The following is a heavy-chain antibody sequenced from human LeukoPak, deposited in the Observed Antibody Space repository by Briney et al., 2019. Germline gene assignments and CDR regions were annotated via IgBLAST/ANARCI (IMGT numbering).Heavy chain of an antibody. CDR2: IYYSGST. CDR3: ARGGSSWSSY. V-gene: IGHV4-59*01. D-gene: IGHD6-13*01. CDR1: GGSISSYY. J-gene: IGHJ4*02. Sequence: PSETLSLTCTVSGGSISSYYWSWIRQPAGKGLEWIGYIYYSGSTNYNPSLKSRVTISVDTSKNQFSLKLSSVTAADTAVYYCARGGSSWSSYWGQGTLVTVSS.